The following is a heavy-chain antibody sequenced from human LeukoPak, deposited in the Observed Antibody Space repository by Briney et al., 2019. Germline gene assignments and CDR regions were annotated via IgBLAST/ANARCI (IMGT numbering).Heavy chain of an antibody. CDR3: ARDQFIAVADFDY. J-gene: IGHJ4*02. Sequence: ASVKVSCKASGYTFTNYAISWVRQAPGQGLEWMGWISAYNGNTNYAQKLQGRVTMTTGTSTSTAYMELRSLRSDDTAVYYCARDQFIAVADFDYWGQGTLVTVSS. CDR2: ISAYNGNT. D-gene: IGHD6-19*01. V-gene: IGHV1-18*01. CDR1: GYTFTNYA.